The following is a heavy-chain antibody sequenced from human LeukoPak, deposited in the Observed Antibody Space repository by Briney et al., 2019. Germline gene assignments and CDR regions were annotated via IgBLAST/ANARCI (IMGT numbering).Heavy chain of an antibody. CDR1: GGSIRPYY. D-gene: IGHD3-22*01. CDR2: IYYSGST. V-gene: IGHV4-59*01. Sequence: SENLSLTCTVSGGSIRPYYWSWIRQPPGTGLEWIGYIYYSGSTNYNPYLESRVTMSVDTSKNQFSLKLRSVTAADTAVYCCARGDDNSGPEKYSFNFWGQGTPVPGS. J-gene: IGHJ4*02. CDR3: ARGDDNSGPEKYSFNF.